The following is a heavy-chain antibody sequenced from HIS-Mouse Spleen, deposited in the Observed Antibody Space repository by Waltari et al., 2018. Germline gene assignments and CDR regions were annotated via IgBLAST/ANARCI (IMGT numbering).Heavy chain of an antibody. Sequence: QLQLQESGPGLVKPSETLSLTCTVSGGSISSSSYYWGWIRQPPGKGLEWIGSIYYSASTYYNPTLKSRVTISVDTSKNQFSLKLSSVTAADTAVYYWARDSWRCIVGACTGCYYYGMDVWGQGTTVTVSS. J-gene: IGHJ6*02. CDR1: GGSISSSSYY. CDR3: ARDSWRCIVGACTGCYYYGMDV. V-gene: IGHV4-39*07. D-gene: IGHD1-26*01. CDR2: IYYSAST.